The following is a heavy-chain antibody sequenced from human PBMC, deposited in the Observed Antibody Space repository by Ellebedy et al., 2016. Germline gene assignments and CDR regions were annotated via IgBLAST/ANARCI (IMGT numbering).Heavy chain of an antibody. V-gene: IGHV3-23*01. Sequence: GESLKISXAASGFTFSSYAMSWVRQAPGKGLEWVSAISGSGGSTYYADSVKGRFTISRDNSKNTLYLQMNSLRAEDTAVYYCAKDLLAVVTPDDYWGQGTLVTVSS. D-gene: IGHD4-23*01. CDR1: GFTFSSYA. CDR3: AKDLLAVVTPDDY. J-gene: IGHJ4*02. CDR2: ISGSGGST.